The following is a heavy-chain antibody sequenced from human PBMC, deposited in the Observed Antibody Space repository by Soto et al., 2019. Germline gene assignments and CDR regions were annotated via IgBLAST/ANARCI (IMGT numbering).Heavy chain of an antibody. Sequence: SATLSLTCTVSGGSISDSGYYWGWIRQPPGKGLELIGSIFYSGTTYYNASLKSRVTISVDSSNKQFSLKVNSVTAADTAVYYCVRGAYLARLPFDSWGQGTLVTVSS. CDR2: IFYSGTT. V-gene: IGHV4-39*01. CDR3: VRGAYLARLPFDS. D-gene: IGHD5-12*01. CDR1: GGSISDSGYY. J-gene: IGHJ4*02.